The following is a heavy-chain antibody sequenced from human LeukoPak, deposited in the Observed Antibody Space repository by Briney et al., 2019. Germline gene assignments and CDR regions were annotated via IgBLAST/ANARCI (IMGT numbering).Heavy chain of an antibody. D-gene: IGHD1-26*01. Sequence: SETLSLTCTVSGGSISSSSYYWGWIRQPPGKGLEWIGSIYYSGSTYYNPSLKSRVTISADTSKNQFSLKLSSVTAADTAVYYCARVAGDYYYALDVWGQGTTVTVSS. CDR3: ARVAGDYYYALDV. J-gene: IGHJ6*02. CDR2: IYYSGST. CDR1: GGSISSSSYY. V-gene: IGHV4-39*07.